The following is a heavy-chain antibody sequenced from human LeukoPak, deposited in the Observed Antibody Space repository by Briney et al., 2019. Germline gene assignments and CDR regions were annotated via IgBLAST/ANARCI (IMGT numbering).Heavy chain of an antibody. J-gene: IGHJ5*02. CDR3: ASSKVTMVRGVPRWFDP. CDR1: GGSISSGGYS. Sequence: KPSQTLSLTCAVSGGSISSGGYSWSWIRQPPGKGLEWIGYIYHSGSTYYNPSLKSRVTISVDRSKNQFSLKLSSVTAADTAVYYCASSKVTMVRGVPRWFDPWGQGTLVTVSS. V-gene: IGHV4-30-2*01. D-gene: IGHD3-10*01. CDR2: IYHSGST.